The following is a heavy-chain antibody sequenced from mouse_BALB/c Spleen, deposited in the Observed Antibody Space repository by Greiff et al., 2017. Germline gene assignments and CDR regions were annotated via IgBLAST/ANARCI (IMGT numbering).Heavy chain of an antibody. D-gene: IGHD2-4*01. Sequence: VQLQQSGAELVKPGASVKLSCTASGFNIKDSYMHWVKQRPEQGLEWIGRIDPANGNTKYDPKFQGKATITADTSSNTAYLQLSSLTSEDTAVYYCARCDGDYDFYAMDYWGQGTSVTVSS. CDR3: ARCDGDYDFYAMDY. J-gene: IGHJ4*01. CDR1: GFNIKDSY. V-gene: IGHV14-3*02. CDR2: IDPANGNT.